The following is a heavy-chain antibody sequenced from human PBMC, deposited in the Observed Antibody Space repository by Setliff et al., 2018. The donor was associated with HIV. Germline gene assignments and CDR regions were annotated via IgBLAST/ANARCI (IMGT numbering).Heavy chain of an antibody. CDR1: GFTFSSYW. Sequence: GGSLRLSCAASGFTFSSYWMHWVRQAPGKGLVWVSRINTDGSSTSYADSVKGRFIISRDNAKNTLYLQMNSLRAEDTAVYYCARDLSYDYDRSSDTFDYWGQGTLVTVSS. V-gene: IGHV3-74*01. J-gene: IGHJ4*02. CDR3: ARDLSYDYDRSSDTFDY. D-gene: IGHD3-22*01. CDR2: INTDGSST.